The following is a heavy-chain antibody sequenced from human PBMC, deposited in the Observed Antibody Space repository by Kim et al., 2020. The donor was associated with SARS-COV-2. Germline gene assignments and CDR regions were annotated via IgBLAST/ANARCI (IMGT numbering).Heavy chain of an antibody. CDR3: ARHPDDSSGYYFDY. D-gene: IGHD3-22*01. Sequence: SPSFQGHVTISADKSISTAYLQWSSLKASDTAMYYCARHPDDSSGYYFDYWGQGTLVTVSS. J-gene: IGHJ4*02. V-gene: IGHV5-10-1*01.